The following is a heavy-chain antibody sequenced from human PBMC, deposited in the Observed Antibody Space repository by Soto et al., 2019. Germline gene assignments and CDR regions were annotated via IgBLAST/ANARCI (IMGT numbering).Heavy chain of an antibody. CDR3: ARDRKYCSGGSCYDTLYYYYGMDV. J-gene: IGHJ6*02. CDR1: GSTFSSYA. CDR2: ISYDGSNK. Sequence: GGSLRLSCAASGSTFSSYAMHWVRQAPGKGLEWVAVISYDGSNKYYADSVKGRFTISRDNSKNTLYLQMNSLRAEDTAVYYCARDRKYCSGGSCYDTLYYYYGMDVWGQGTTVTVSS. V-gene: IGHV3-30-3*01. D-gene: IGHD2-15*01.